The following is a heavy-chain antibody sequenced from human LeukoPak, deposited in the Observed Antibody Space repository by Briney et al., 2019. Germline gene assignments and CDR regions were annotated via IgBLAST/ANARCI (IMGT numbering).Heavy chain of an antibody. CDR2: ISSSSSYI. CDR1: GFTFSSYS. J-gene: IGHJ3*02. D-gene: IGHD3-10*01. V-gene: IGHV3-21*01. CDR3: ARDSPGILGSFDI. Sequence: GGSLRLSCAASGFTFSSYSMNWVRQAPGKGLEWVSSISSSSSYIYYADSVKGRFTISRDNAKNSLYLQMNSLRAEDTAVYYCARDSPGILGSFDIWGQGTMVTVSS.